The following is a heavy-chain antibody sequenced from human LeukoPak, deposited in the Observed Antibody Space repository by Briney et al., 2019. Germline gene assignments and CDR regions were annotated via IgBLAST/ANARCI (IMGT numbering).Heavy chain of an antibody. V-gene: IGHV3-48*03. CDR3: ARVTNYYGMDV. D-gene: IGHD4-11*01. CDR1: GFTFSSYE. Sequence: GGSLRLSCAASGFTFSSYEMNWVRQAPGKGLEWVSYISSSGSTIYYADSVKGRFTISRDNAKNSLYLQMNSLRAEDTAVCYCARVTNYYGMDVWGQGTTVTVSS. J-gene: IGHJ6*02. CDR2: ISSSGSTI.